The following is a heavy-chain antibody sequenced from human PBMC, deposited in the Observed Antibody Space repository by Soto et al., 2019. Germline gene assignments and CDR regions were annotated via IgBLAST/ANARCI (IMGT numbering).Heavy chain of an antibody. CDR2: INHSGST. V-gene: IGHV4-34*01. J-gene: IGHJ6*02. CDR3: ATERPYYYYGMDV. CDR1: GGSFSDFY. Sequence: SETLSLTCAVYGGSFSDFYWNCIRQPPGKGLEWIGEINHSGSTSYNPSLKSRVTISVDTSKNQISLKLTSVTAADTAVYYCATERPYYYYGMDVWGQGTTVTVSS.